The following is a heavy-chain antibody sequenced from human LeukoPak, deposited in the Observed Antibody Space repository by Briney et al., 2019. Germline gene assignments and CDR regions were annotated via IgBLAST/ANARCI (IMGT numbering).Heavy chain of an antibody. D-gene: IGHD2/OR15-2a*01. CDR2: ISYDGSSK. CDR1: GFTFSTYS. V-gene: IGHV3-30*18. Sequence: PGGSLRLSCAASGFTFSTYSINWVRQAPGKGLEWVAVISYDGSSKDYADSVKGRFTISRDNSKNTLYLQMNSLTVEDTAVYYCAKAADQYYYSYFYYMDVWGKGTTVTVSS. J-gene: IGHJ6*03. CDR3: AKAADQYYYSYFYYMDV.